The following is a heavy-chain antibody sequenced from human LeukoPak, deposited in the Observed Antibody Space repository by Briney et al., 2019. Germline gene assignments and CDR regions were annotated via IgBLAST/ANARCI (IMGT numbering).Heavy chain of an antibody. CDR3: ARLGGGSSSWVDY. J-gene: IGHJ4*02. CDR1: GYTFTGYY. CDR2: INPNSGGT. Sequence: GASVKVSCKASGYTFTGYYMHWVRQAPGQGLEWMGWINPNSGGTNYARKFQGRVTMTRDTSISTAYMELSRLRSDDTAVYYCARLGGGSSSWVDYWGQGTLVTVSS. D-gene: IGHD6-13*01. V-gene: IGHV1-2*02.